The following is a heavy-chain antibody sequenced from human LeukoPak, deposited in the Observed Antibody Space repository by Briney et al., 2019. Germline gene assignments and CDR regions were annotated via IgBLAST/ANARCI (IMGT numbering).Heavy chain of an antibody. J-gene: IGHJ3*02. CDR1: GGSISSSSYY. D-gene: IGHD3-10*01. Sequence: NPSETLSLTCTVSGGSISSSSYYWGWIRQPPGKGLEWIGSIYYSGSTYYNPSLKSRVTISVDTSKNQFSLKLSSVTAADTAVYYCARSRGPNAFGIGGQGTMVTVSS. CDR3: ARSRGPNAFGI. CDR2: IYYSGST. V-gene: IGHV4-39*01.